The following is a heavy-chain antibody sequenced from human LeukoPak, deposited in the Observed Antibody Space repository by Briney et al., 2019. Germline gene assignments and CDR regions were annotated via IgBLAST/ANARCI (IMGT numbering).Heavy chain of an antibody. D-gene: IGHD2-15*01. CDR1: GYTVTSYD. CDR2: ISPYNGNT. Sequence: GASVKVSCKTSGYTVTSYDISWVRHAPGQGLEWLGWISPYNGNTNYAQRLQGRVTVTTDTSTSTAYMELRSLTSDDTAVYYCARSPWHCSGGSCYTGAFDYWGQGTLVTVSS. J-gene: IGHJ4*02. V-gene: IGHV1-18*01. CDR3: ARSPWHCSGGSCYTGAFDY.